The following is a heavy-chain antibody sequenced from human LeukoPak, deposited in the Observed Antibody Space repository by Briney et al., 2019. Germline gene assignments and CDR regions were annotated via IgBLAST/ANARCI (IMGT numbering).Heavy chain of an antibody. Sequence: SETLSLTCAVYGGSFSGYYWSWIRQPPGKGLEWIGEINHSGSTNYNPSLKSQVTISVDTSKNQFSLKLSSVTAADTAVYYCASARTFGGVIVITHFDYWGQGTLVTVSS. CDR1: GGSFSGYY. CDR2: INHSGST. J-gene: IGHJ4*02. V-gene: IGHV4-34*01. D-gene: IGHD3-16*02. CDR3: ASARTFGGVIVITHFDY.